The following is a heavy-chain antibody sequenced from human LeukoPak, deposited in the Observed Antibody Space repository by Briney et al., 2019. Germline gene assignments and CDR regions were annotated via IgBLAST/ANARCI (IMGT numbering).Heavy chain of an antibody. J-gene: IGHJ3*02. CDR2: VSGSGGSK. Sequence: GGSLSLSRAPSGFTLSIYAMSGARQAPGGGVEWGLTVSGSGGSKYYADSVKGWITISRDNSQNTLYLQISSLRAEDTAVYYRAKHLCFSPTTSNDAFNIWGQGTMVTVSS. CDR3: AKHLCFSPTTSNDAFNI. V-gene: IGHV3-23*01. D-gene: IGHD4-17*01. CDR1: GFTLSIYA.